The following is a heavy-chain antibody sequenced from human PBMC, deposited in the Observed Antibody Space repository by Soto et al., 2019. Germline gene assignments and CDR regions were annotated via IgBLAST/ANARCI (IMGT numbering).Heavy chain of an antibody. Sequence: QVQLQESGPGLVKPSQTLSLTCTVSGGSISSGGYYWSWIRQHPGKGLEWIGYMFYSGSTYYNPTLKSRVTISVATSKNQFSLKLSSVTAADTAVYYCARERSENYFDYWGQGTLVTVSS. CDR2: MFYSGST. CDR1: GGSISSGGYY. V-gene: IGHV4-31*03. D-gene: IGHD4-17*01. CDR3: ARERSENYFDY. J-gene: IGHJ4*02.